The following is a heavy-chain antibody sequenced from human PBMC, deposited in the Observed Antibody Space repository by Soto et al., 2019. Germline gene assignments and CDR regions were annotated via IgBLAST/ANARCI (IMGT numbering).Heavy chain of an antibody. V-gene: IGHV3-21*01. J-gene: IGHJ6*02. Sequence: LRLSCAASGFTFSSYSMNWVRQAPGKGLEWVSSISSSSSYIYYADSVKGRFTISRDNAKNSLYLQMNSLRAEDTAVYYCARDPGPPEYYYYGMDVWGQGTTVTVSS. CDR3: ARDPGPPEYYYYGMDV. CDR1: GFTFSSYS. CDR2: ISSSSSYI.